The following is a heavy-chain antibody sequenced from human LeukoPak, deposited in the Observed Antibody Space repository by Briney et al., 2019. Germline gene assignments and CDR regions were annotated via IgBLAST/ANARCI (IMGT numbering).Heavy chain of an antibody. CDR1: GYTFTGYY. V-gene: IGHV1-2*02. J-gene: IGHJ5*02. CDR3: ARRMVRAIGFDP. Sequence: GASVKVSCKASGYTFTGYYMHWVRQAPGQGLGWMGWINPNSGGTNYAQKFQGRVTMTRDTSISTAYMELSRLRSDDTAVYYCARRMVRAIGFDPWGQGTLVTVSS. D-gene: IGHD3-10*01. CDR2: INPNSGGT.